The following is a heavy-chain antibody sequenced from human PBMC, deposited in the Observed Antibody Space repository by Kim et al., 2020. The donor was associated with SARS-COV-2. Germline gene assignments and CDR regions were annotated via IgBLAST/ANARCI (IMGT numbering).Heavy chain of an antibody. V-gene: IGHV4-31*03. D-gene: IGHD3-22*01. Sequence: SETLSLTCTVSGGSISSGGYYWSWIRQHPGKGLEWIGYIYYSGSTYYNPSLKSRVTISVDTSKNQFSLKLSSVTAADTAVYYCARARGITMIVVVIIDAFDNWSQGTMVTVSA. CDR2: IYYSGST. CDR1: GGSISSGGYY. CDR3: ARARGITMIVVVIIDAFDN. J-gene: IGHJ3*02.